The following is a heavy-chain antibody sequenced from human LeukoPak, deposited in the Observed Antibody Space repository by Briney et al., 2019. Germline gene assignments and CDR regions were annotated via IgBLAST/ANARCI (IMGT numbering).Heavy chain of an antibody. CDR2: IIPILGIA. D-gene: IGHD5-18*01. V-gene: IGHV1-69*04. Sequence: GASVKVSCKASGGTFSSYAISWVRQAPGQGLEWMGRIIPILGIANYAQKFQGRVTITADKPTSTAYMELSSLRSEDTAVYYCARDGYSRDYWGQGTLVAISS. CDR1: GGTFSSYA. J-gene: IGHJ4*02. CDR3: ARDGYSRDY.